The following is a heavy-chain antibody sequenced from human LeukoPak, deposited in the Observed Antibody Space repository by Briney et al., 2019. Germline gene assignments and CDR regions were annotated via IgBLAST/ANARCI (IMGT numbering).Heavy chain of an antibody. CDR1: GYTFTSYD. CDR3: ASTSSSWHPGRNYYYYYYMDV. D-gene: IGHD6-13*01. CDR2: MNPNSGNT. Sequence: GASVKVSCKASGYTFTSYDINWVRQATGQGLEWMGWMNPNSGNTGYAQKFQGRVTMTRNTSISTAYMELSSLRSEDTAVYYCASTSSSWHPGRNYYYYYYMDVWGKGTTVTVSS. V-gene: IGHV1-8*01. J-gene: IGHJ6*03.